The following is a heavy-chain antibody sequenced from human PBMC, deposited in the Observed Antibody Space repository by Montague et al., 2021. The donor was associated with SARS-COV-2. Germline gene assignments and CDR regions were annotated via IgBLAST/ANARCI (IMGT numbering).Heavy chain of an antibody. Sequence: SETLSLTCAVSGGSISKAFWSWVRQPPGKGLEWIGETNHNGSTNYNPSLRSRVTISVDTSKNQFSLKLKSVTAADTAVYFCARQFGKNGYNRFDPWGQGTLATVSS. D-gene: IGHD5-24*01. CDR2: TNHNGST. CDR1: GGSISKAF. V-gene: IGHV4-34*01. CDR3: ARQFGKNGYNRFDP. J-gene: IGHJ5*02.